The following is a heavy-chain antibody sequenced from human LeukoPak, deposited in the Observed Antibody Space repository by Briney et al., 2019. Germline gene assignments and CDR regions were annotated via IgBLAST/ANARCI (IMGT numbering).Heavy chain of an antibody. CDR3: ARDRRRDGYNFDI. Sequence: SETLSLTCTASGDSISSSSYFWGWIRQPPGKGLEWIGSIYYSGSTSYSLSLKSRVTISVDTSKSQFSLKLSSVTAADTAVYYCARDRRRDGYNFDIWGQGTLVTVSS. J-gene: IGHJ4*02. CDR2: IYYSGST. V-gene: IGHV4-39*07. D-gene: IGHD5-24*01. CDR1: GDSISSSSYF.